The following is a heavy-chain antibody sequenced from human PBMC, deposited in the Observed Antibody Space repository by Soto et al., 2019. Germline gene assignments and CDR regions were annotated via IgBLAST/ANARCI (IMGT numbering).Heavy chain of an antibody. Sequence: GGSLRLSCAASGFTFSDHYMDWVRQAPGKGLEWVGRTRNKANSYTTEYAASVKGRFTISRDDSKNTLYLQMSSLRVEDTAVYYCVKELGGIVVGDDAFDIWGQGTMVTVSS. D-gene: IGHD3-22*01. V-gene: IGHV3-72*01. CDR1: GFTFSDHY. J-gene: IGHJ3*02. CDR3: VKELGGIVVGDDAFDI. CDR2: TRNKANSYTT.